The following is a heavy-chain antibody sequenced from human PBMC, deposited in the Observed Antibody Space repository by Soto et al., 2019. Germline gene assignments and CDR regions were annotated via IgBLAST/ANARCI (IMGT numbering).Heavy chain of an antibody. D-gene: IGHD3-16*01. J-gene: IGHJ5*02. CDR2: IRYKANGGTT. V-gene: IGHV3-49*03. Sequence: EVQLVESGGDLVQPGRSLRLSCTASGFTFGDYGLSWFRQAPGKGLEWVGFIRYKANGGTTEYAASVKGRFTISRYDSRSIAYLQMNSLKTEDTAVYSCTSGPLGDPIWGSYWFDPWGQGILVTVSS. CDR1: GFTFGDYG. CDR3: TSGPLGDPIWGSYWFDP.